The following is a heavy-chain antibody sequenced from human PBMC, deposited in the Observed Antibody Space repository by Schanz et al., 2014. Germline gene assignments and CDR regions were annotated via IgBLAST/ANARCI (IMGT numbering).Heavy chain of an antibody. Sequence: EVQLLESGGGLVEPGGSLRLSCAASGFSFSSYAMGWVRQARGKGLEWVSAMNESHSTIYYADSVRGRFTISRDNAENTLFHQMNSLRAEDTAVYYCARAGCDADNWFDPWGQGTLVTVSS. D-gene: IGHD6-19*01. V-gene: IGHV3-23*01. CDR1: GFSFSSYA. CDR2: MNESHSTI. J-gene: IGHJ5*02. CDR3: ARAGCDADNWFDP.